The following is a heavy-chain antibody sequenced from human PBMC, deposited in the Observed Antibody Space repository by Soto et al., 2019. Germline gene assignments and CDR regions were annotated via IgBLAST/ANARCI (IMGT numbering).Heavy chain of an antibody. V-gene: IGHV1-2*04. CDR1: GYTFTCDY. D-gene: IGHD1-7*01. CDR2: INPNSGGT. CDR3: AREGAGTPPDYYGMDV. J-gene: IGHJ6*04. Sequence: VKVSCKAAGYTFTCDYMHWVRQAPGQGLEWMGWINPNSGGTNYAQKFQGWVTMTRDTSISTAYMELSRLRSDDTAVYYCAREGAGTPPDYYGMDVRGKGPTVTVSS.